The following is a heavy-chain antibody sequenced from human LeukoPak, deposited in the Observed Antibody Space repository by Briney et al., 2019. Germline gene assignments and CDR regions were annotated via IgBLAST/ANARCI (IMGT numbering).Heavy chain of an antibody. Sequence: SETLSLTCTVSADSLSSGGHYWARIRQFPGKGLESIGFIHHSGRSRHNPSLKDRVAISVDTSRKQFALKLSSVTAADTAMYYCARGGNRFGGFYFYYWGQGIQVIVSS. CDR3: ARGGNRFGGFYFYY. D-gene: IGHD3-10*01. V-gene: IGHV4-31*03. J-gene: IGHJ4*02. CDR1: ADSLSSGGHY. CDR2: IHHSGRS.